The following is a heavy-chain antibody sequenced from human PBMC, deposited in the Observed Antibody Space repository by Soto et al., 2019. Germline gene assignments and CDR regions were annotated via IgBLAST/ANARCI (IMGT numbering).Heavy chain of an antibody. D-gene: IGHD5-12*01. CDR2: IWYDGSNK. V-gene: IGHV3-33*01. CDR3: ASEGSDSGYDYTVLLPFDY. CDR1: GFTFSSYG. J-gene: IGHJ4*02. Sequence: GGSLRLFCAASGFTFSSYGMHCVRQAPGKGLEWVAVIWYDGSNKYYADSVKGRFTISRDNSKNTLYLQMNSLRAEDTAVYYCASEGSDSGYDYTVLLPFDYWGQGTLVTVYS.